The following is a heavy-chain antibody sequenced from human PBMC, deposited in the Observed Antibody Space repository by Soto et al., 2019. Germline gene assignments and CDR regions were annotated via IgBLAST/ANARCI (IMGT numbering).Heavy chain of an antibody. D-gene: IGHD6-13*01. V-gene: IGHV3-23*01. Sequence: GGSLRLSCAASGFTFRSYAMKWVRQAPGKGLEWVSVISGSDGSTYYADSVKGRFTISRDNSKNTLNLQMNSLRAEDTAVYYCARRSSSWYFDYWGQGTLVTVSS. CDR3: ARRSSSWYFDY. J-gene: IGHJ4*02. CDR2: ISGSDGST. CDR1: GFTFRSYA.